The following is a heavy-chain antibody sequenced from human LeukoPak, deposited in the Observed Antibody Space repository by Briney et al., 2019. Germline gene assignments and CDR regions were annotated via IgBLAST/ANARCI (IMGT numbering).Heavy chain of an antibody. J-gene: IGHJ4*02. V-gene: IGHV3-72*01. CDR1: GFTFSSYW. Sequence: GGSLRLSCAASGFTFSSYWMSWVRQAPVKGLEWVARHRPKARSYTTEYAASVRGRFTISRDDSKNSLFLQMNSLRAEDTAVYYCVRGYHGFDSWGQGILVTVSS. CDR3: VRGYHGFDS. D-gene: IGHD2-2*01. CDR2: HRPKARSYTT.